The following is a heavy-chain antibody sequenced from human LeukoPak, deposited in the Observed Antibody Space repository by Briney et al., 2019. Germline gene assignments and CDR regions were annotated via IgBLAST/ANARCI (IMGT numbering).Heavy chain of an antibody. CDR1: GFTFRSFG. CDR3: AKDRDGGNFYFDY. CDR2: IRFDGRAT. Sequence: GGSLRLSCAASGFTFRSFGMHWVRQAPGKGLEWVSFIRFDGRATDYADSAKGRLTISRDNSRNTLYVQMNSLRDEDTAIYYCAKDRDGGNFYFDYWGQGILVTVSS. J-gene: IGHJ4*02. D-gene: IGHD4-23*01. V-gene: IGHV3-30*02.